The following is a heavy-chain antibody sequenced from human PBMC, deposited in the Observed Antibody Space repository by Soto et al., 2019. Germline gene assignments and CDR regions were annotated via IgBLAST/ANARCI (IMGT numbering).Heavy chain of an antibody. D-gene: IGHD3-10*01. CDR1: GFTFSSYG. Sequence: QLGGSLRLSCAASGFTFSSYGMHWVRQAPGKGLEWVAVISYDGSNKYYADSVKGRFTISRDNSKNTLYLQMNSLRAEDTAVYYCAKDRIYYGSGRSSYGMDVWGQGTTVTVSS. CDR2: ISYDGSNK. CDR3: AKDRIYYGSGRSSYGMDV. J-gene: IGHJ6*02. V-gene: IGHV3-30*18.